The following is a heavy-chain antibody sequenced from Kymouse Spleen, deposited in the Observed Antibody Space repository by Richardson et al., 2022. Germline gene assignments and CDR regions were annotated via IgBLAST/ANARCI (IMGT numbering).Heavy chain of an antibody. CDR2: IWYDGSNK. J-gene: IGHJ6*02. Sequence: VQLVESGGGVVQPGRSLRLSCAASGFTFSSYGMHWVRQAPGKGLEWVAVIWYDGSNKYYADSVKGRFTISRDNSKNTLYLQMNSLRAEDTAVYYCAREDIVVVPAAMGYYYGMDVWGQGTTVTVSS. D-gene: IGHD2-2*02. V-gene: IGHV3-33*01. CDR3: AREDIVVVPAAMGYYYGMDV. CDR1: GFTFSSYG.